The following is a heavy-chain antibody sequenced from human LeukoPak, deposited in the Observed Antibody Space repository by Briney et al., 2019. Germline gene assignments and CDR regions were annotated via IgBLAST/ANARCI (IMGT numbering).Heavy chain of an antibody. CDR3: AREALRADYVWGSYYYYYMDV. Sequence: SETLSLTCTVSGGSISSSSYYWGWIRQPPGKGLEWIGSIYYSGSTYYNPSLKSRVTISVDTSKNQFSLKLSSVTAADTAVYYCAREALRADYVWGSYYYYYMDVWGKGTTVTISS. CDR2: IYYSGST. V-gene: IGHV4-39*07. CDR1: GGSISSSSYY. D-gene: IGHD3-16*01. J-gene: IGHJ6*03.